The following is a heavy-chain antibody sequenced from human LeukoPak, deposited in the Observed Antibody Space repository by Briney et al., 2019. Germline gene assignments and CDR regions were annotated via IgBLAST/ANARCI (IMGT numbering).Heavy chain of an antibody. Sequence: GSLRLSCAASGFTFRNHWMTWVRQPPEKGLEWIGNIYHSGDTYYNPSLKSRVTISVDASKNQFSLNLSSVSAADTAVYYCARHEHSSSWSPPEYVDLWGRGTLVTVSS. J-gene: IGHJ2*01. D-gene: IGHD6-13*01. CDR1: GFTFRNHWM. V-gene: IGHV4-38-2*01. CDR3: ARHEHSSSWSPPEYVDL. CDR2: IYHSGDT.